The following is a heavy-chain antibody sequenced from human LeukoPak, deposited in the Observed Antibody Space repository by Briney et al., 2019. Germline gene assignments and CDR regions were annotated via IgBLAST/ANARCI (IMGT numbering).Heavy chain of an antibody. J-gene: IGHJ4*02. V-gene: IGHV1-69*04. CDR2: IIPILGIA. CDR3: ARAGYCSSTICDYYFDY. CDR1: GGSFSSYD. Sequence: SVKVSCKASGGSFSSYDISWVRQAPGQGLEWMGRIIPILGIADYAQKFQGRVTITTDKSTCTAYMELSRLRSEDTAVDYCARAGYCSSTICDYYFDYWGQGTLVTVSS. D-gene: IGHD2-2*01.